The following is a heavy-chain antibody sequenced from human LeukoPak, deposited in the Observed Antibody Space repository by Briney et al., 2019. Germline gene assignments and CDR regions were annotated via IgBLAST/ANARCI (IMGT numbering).Heavy chain of an antibody. D-gene: IGHD3-22*01. CDR2: IYPGDSDT. V-gene: IGHV5-51*04. Sequence: GESLKISCKGSGYSFTSYWIGWVRQMPGKGLEWMGIIYPGDSDTRYSPSFQGQVTISADKPISTAYLQWSSLKASDTAMYYCARLLYYYDSSGYYPGGFDYWGQGTLVTVSS. CDR3: ARLLYYYDSSGYYPGGFDY. CDR1: GYSFTSYW. J-gene: IGHJ4*02.